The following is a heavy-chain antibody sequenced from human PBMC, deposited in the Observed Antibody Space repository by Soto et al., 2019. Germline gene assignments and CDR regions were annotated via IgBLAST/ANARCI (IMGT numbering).Heavy chain of an antibody. J-gene: IGHJ4*02. CDR1: GFTFSSYW. V-gene: IGHV3-74*01. CDR3: ARGSPPYSSSSLIDY. Sequence: PGGSLRLSCAASGFTFSSYWMHWVRQAPGKGLVWVSRINSDGSSTSYADSVKGRFTISRDNAKNTLYLQMNSLRAEDTAVYYCARGSPPYSSSSLIDYWGQGTLVTVSS. D-gene: IGHD6-6*01. CDR2: INSDGSST.